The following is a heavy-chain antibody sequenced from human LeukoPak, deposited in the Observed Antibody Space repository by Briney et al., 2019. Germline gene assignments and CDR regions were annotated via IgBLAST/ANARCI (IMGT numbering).Heavy chain of an antibody. V-gene: IGHV3-53*01. D-gene: IGHD6-19*01. CDR1: GFTVSSNY. CDR2: IYSGGST. CDR3: ARDQGRSGWYLDYYYGMDV. J-gene: IGHJ6*04. Sequence: GGSLRLSCAASGFTVSSNYMSWVRQAPGKGLEWVSVIYSGGSTYYADSVKGRFTISRDNSKNTLYLQMNSLRAEDTAVYYCARDQGRSGWYLDYYYGMDVWAKGPRSPSPQ.